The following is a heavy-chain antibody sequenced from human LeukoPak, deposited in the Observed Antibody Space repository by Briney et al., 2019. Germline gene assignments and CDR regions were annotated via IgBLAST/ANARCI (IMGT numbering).Heavy chain of an antibody. CDR2: INPNSGGT. Sequence: ASVKVSCKASGYTFTGYYMHWVRQAPGQGLEWMGWINPNSGGTNYAQKFQGRVTMTRDTSISTAYMELSRLRSDDTAVYYCARDRGVDWFYMDVWGKGTTVTISS. CDR3: ARDRGVDWFYMDV. V-gene: IGHV1-2*02. D-gene: IGHD3-9*01. J-gene: IGHJ6*03. CDR1: GYTFTGYY.